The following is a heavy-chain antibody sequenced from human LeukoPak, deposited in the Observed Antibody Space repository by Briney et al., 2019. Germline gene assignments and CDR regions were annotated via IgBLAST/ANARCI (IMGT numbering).Heavy chain of an antibody. CDR1: GGSISSSSYY. Sequence: SETLSLTCTVSGGSISSSSYYWGWIRQPPGKGLEWIGSIHYSGIIYYNLSLKSRVTISLDTSKNQFSLKLSSVTAADTAVYYCARTNWNYDQYYYYYYMDVWGKGTTVTVSS. CDR3: ARTNWNYDQYYYYYYMDV. CDR2: IHYSGII. V-gene: IGHV4-39*07. D-gene: IGHD1-7*01. J-gene: IGHJ6*03.